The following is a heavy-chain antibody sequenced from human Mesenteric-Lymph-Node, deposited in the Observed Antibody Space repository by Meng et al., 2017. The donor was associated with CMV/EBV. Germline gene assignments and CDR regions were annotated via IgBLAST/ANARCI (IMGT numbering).Heavy chain of an antibody. V-gene: IGHV4-4*02. D-gene: IGHD2-2*01. Sequence: LRETLSLTCAVSGDSISNNNWWTWVRQSPGRGLEWIGEIYHSGSTNYNPSLKSRVTFSVDKSKNQFSLKLNSVTAADTAVYFCARAPIVVIPSTGMFMDVWGQGTTVTVSS. CDR3: ARAPIVVIPSTGMFMDV. CDR1: GDSISNNNW. J-gene: IGHJ6*02. CDR2: IYHSGST.